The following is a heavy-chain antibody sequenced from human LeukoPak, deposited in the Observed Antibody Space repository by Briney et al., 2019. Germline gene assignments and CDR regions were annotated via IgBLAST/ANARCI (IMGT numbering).Heavy chain of an antibody. CDR3: ARETPDSSGWD. V-gene: IGHV3-30*04. CDR2: ISYNGINK. CDR1: GFTFSNYA. D-gene: IGHD6-19*01. Sequence: GGSLRLSCAASGFTFSNYAMHWVRQAPGKGLAWVAIISYNGINKYYADSVKGRFTNSKDSSKNTLYLHMNSLRAEDTAVYYCARETPDSSGWDWGQGTLVTVSS. J-gene: IGHJ4*02.